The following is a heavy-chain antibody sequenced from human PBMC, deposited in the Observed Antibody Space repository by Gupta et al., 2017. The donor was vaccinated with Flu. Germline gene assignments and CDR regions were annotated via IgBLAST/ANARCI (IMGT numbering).Heavy chain of an antibody. Sequence: QVHLVQSGAEVKKPGASVKVSCTGSESTFLQYAMYWVRQAPGQSLEWIGRINAVDGDTKYSQKFQGRITITRDTSANTDYMELSSLTFEDTAVYYCARGASYCSKGVCSWGYYFQYWGQGTLVTVSS. J-gene: IGHJ4*02. CDR1: ESTFLQYA. CDR2: INAVDGDT. CDR3: ARGASYCSKGVCSWGYYFQY. V-gene: IGHV1-3*01. D-gene: IGHD2-8*01.